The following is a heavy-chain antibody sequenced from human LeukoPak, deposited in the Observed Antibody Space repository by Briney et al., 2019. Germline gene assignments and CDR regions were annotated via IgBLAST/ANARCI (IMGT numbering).Heavy chain of an antibody. V-gene: IGHV4-59*08. CDR3: ARRDFWSGVDY. D-gene: IGHD3-3*01. Sequence: PSETLSLTCTVSGGSISSYYWSWIRQPPGKGLEWIGYIYYSGSTNYNPSLKSRVTISVDTSKNQFSLKLSSVTAAGTAVYYCARRDFWSGVDYWGQETLVTVSS. J-gene: IGHJ4*02. CDR2: IYYSGST. CDR1: GGSISSYY.